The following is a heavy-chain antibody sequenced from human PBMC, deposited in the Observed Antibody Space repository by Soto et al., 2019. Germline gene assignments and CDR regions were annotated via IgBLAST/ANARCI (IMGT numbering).Heavy chain of an antibody. D-gene: IGHD5-12*01. CDR1: GGSISSGGYY. Sequence: PSETLSLTCTVSGGSISSGGYYWSWIRQHPGKGLEWIGYIYYSGSTYYNPSLKSRVTISVGTSKNQFSLKLSSVTAADTAVYYCARVGGYDGYFDYWGQGTLVTVSS. CDR2: IYYSGST. CDR3: ARVGGYDGYFDY. J-gene: IGHJ4*02. V-gene: IGHV4-31*03.